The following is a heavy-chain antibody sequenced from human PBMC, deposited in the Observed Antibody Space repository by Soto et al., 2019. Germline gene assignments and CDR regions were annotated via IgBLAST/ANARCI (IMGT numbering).Heavy chain of an antibody. V-gene: IGHV3-33*01. CDR2: IRFDGSNE. CDR3: ARDGIGGTVFRGYLDY. D-gene: IGHD1-7*01. Sequence: GSLRLSCAVPGGIFHGYGMHWVRQAPGKGLEWVAIIRFDGSNEEYADSVKGRFTISRDNSKNTLYLQMNTLGAEDTAVYYCARDGIGGTVFRGYLDYWGRGTVVTVSS. CDR1: GGIFHGYG. J-gene: IGHJ4*02.